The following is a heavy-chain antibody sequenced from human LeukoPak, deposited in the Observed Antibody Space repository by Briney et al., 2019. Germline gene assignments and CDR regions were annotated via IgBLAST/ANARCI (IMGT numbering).Heavy chain of an antibody. CDR2: IYTSGST. Sequence: SETLSLTCTVSGGSISSYYWRWTRQPPGKGLEWIGYIYTSGSTNYNPSLKSRVTISVDTSKNQFSLKLSSVTAADTAVYYCARSVEMATIDWGQGTLVTVSS. J-gene: IGHJ4*02. CDR1: GGSISSYY. CDR3: ARSVEMATID. D-gene: IGHD5-24*01. V-gene: IGHV4-4*09.